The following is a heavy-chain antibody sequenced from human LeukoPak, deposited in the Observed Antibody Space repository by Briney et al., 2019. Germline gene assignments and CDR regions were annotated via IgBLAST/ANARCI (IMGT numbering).Heavy chain of an antibody. D-gene: IGHD3-10*01. J-gene: IGHJ4*02. CDR3: ARENWFKFDY. Sequence: GRSLRLSCAPSGFTFNTYSMTWGPHAPGKGLEWLSYISSSIDAIWYAPPVKGRFTVSRDNAKNSLYLHMTSVRDEDTGVYFCARENWFKFDYWGQGSLVTVSS. CDR2: ISSSIDAI. CDR1: GFTFNTYS. V-gene: IGHV3-48*02.